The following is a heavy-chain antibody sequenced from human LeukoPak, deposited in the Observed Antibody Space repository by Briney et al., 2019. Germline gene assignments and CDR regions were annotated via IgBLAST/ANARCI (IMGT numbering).Heavy chain of an antibody. CDR3: ARDMSDYFLTGYAVSVLD. CDR2: IYHSGST. Sequence: SETLSLTCAVSGYSISSGYYWGWIRQPPGRELEWIGIIYHSGSTYYNPSLKSRVTISVDTSKNQFSLKLSSVTAADTAVYYCARDMSDYFLTGYAVSVLDWGQGTLVTVSS. D-gene: IGHD3/OR15-3a*01. V-gene: IGHV4-38-2*02. J-gene: IGHJ4*02. CDR1: GYSISSGYY.